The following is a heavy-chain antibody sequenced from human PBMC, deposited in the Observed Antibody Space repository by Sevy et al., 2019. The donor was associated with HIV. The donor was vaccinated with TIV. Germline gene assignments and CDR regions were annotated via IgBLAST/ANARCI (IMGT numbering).Heavy chain of an antibody. CDR2: IKQDGSEK. V-gene: IGHV3-7*01. J-gene: IGHJ6*02. D-gene: IGHD6-13*01. CDR3: ARVMVIAAAAYYYYGMDV. CDR1: GFTFSSYW. Sequence: GGSLRLSCAASGFTFSSYWMSWVRQAPGKGLEWVANIKQDGSEKYYVASVKGRFTISRDNATNSLYLQMNSLRAEDTAVYYCARVMVIAAAAYYYYGMDVWGQGTTVTVSS.